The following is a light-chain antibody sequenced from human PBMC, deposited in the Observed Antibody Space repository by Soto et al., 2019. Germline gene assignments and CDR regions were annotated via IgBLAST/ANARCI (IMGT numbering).Light chain of an antibody. V-gene: IGKV3D-20*02. CDR1: QIVNNRY. Sequence: EFVVTQSPGTLSLSPGERATLSCRASQIVNNRYLAWYQQKPGQAPRLLMYDAASRPGGIPDRFSGSGFGTEFTLTISRLEPEDFAVYYCQQRSDWPTFGGATKVDIK. J-gene: IGKJ4*01. CDR3: QQRSDWPT. CDR2: DAA.